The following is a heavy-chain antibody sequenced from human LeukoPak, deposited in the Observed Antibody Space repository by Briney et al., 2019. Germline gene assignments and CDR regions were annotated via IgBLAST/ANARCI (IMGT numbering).Heavy chain of an antibody. Sequence: GGSLRLSCTASAFTFSDYEMNWVRQAPGKGLEWVSYISSSGTSIYYADSVKGRFTISRDNAKNSLYLQVDSLRAEDTAVYYCARQVAPTAKPSFDIWGQGTLVTVSS. CDR1: AFTFSDYE. V-gene: IGHV3-48*03. J-gene: IGHJ4*02. CDR2: ISSSGTSI. D-gene: IGHD1-1*01. CDR3: ARQVAPTAKPSFDI.